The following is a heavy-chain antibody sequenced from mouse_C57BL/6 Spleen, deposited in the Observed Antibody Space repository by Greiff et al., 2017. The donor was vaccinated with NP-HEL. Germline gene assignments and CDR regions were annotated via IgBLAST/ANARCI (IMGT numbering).Heavy chain of an antibody. CDR2: IYPGDGDT. CDR1: GYAFSSSW. V-gene: IGHV1-82*01. CDR3: AREGDGYDEGYYYAMDY. Sequence: VQLQQSGPELVKPGASVKISCKASGYAFSSSWMNWVKQRPGKGLEWIGRIYPGDGDTNYNGKFKGKATLTADKSSSTAYMQLSSLNSEASAVYFCAREGDGYDEGYYYAMDYWGQGTSVTVSS. D-gene: IGHD2-2*01. J-gene: IGHJ4*01.